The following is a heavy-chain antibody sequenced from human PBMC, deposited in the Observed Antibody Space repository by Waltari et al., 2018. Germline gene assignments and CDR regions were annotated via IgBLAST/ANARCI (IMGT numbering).Heavy chain of an antibody. CDR2: ISSSSSYI. CDR1: GFTFSSYS. D-gene: IGHD6-13*01. Sequence: EVQLVESGGGLVKPGGSLRLSCAASGFTFSSYSMNWVRQAPGKGLEWVSSISSSSSYIYYANSVKGRFTISRDNAKNSLYLQMNSLRAEDTAVYYCARDPGVSSSWFQCDYWGQGTLVTVAS. V-gene: IGHV3-21*01. CDR3: ARDPGVSSSWFQCDY. J-gene: IGHJ4*02.